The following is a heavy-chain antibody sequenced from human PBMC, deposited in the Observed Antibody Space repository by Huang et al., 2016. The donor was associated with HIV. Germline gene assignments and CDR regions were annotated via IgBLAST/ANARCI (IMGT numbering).Heavy chain of an antibody. CDR1: DGSISSSSYY. Sequence: QLQLQESGPGLVKPSETLSLTCTVFDGSISSSSYYWGWSRQPPGKGLEWIATFLYDGNPCYTPYLSSRCTISVDTSKSQFSLNVSSVTAADTAVYYCAAMVRGVISYFDYWGQGTLVTVSS. J-gene: IGHJ4*02. CDR2: FLYDGNP. D-gene: IGHD3-10*01. V-gene: IGHV4-39*01. CDR3: AAMVRGVISYFDY.